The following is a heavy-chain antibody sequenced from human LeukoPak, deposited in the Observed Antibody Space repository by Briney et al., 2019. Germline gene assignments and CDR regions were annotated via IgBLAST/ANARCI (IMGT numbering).Heavy chain of an antibody. CDR2: ISYDGSNK. CDR3: VAIGAAALLNDDFSGPFDY. D-gene: IGHD6-13*01. J-gene: IGHJ4*02. Sequence: GGSLRLSCAASGFTFSSYGMHWVRQAPGKGLEWVAVISYDGSNKYYADSARGRFTISRDNAKNSLYLEMNSLRAEDTALYHCVAIGAAALLNDDFSGPFDYWGQGTLVTVSS. V-gene: IGHV3-30*03. CDR1: GFTFSSYG.